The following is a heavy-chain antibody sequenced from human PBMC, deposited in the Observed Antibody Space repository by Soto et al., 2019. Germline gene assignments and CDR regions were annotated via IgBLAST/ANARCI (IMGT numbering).Heavy chain of an antibody. J-gene: IGHJ1*01. Sequence: SSETLSLTCTVSGGSVSSGSYYWSWIRQPPGKGLEWIGYIYYSGSTNYNPSLKSRVTISVDTSKNQFSLKLSSVTAADTAVYYCARVAPKYYDSSGSSEYFQHWGQGTLVTVSS. CDR2: IYYSGST. V-gene: IGHV4-61*01. CDR3: ARVAPKYYDSSGSSEYFQH. CDR1: GGSVSSGSYY. D-gene: IGHD3-22*01.